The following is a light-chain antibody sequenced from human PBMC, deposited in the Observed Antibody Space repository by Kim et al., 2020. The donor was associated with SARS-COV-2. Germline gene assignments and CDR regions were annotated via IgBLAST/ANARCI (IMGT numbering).Light chain of an antibody. Sequence: EIVLTQSPGPLSLSPGERATLSCRASQSVSSSYLAWYQQKPGQAPRLLIYGASSRATGIPDRFSGSGSGTDFTLTISRLEPEDFAVYYCQQYGSSHTFGQGTKLEF. J-gene: IGKJ2*01. CDR3: QQYGSSHT. V-gene: IGKV3-20*01. CDR1: QSVSSSY. CDR2: GAS.